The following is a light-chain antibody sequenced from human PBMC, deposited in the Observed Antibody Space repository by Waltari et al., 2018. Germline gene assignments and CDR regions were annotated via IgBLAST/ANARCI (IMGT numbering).Light chain of an antibody. Sequence: QLVLTQSPSASASLGASVNLTCTLNSGHSHYAIAWHQQQPEKGPRYLMKVNSDGSHNRGDGIPDRFSGSSSGAERFLSISSLQSEDEAEYYCQTWGTGFHAVFGGGTKLTVL. CDR1: SGHSHYA. V-gene: IGLV4-69*01. CDR3: QTWGTGFHAV. J-gene: IGLJ2*01. CDR2: VNSDGSH.